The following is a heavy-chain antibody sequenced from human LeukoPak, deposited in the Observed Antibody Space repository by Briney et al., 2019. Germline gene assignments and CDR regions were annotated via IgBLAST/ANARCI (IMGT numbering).Heavy chain of an antibody. V-gene: IGHV1-24*01. J-gene: IGHJ4*02. CDR2: FDPEDGET. CDR3: ATGLWIQPYFDY. D-gene: IGHD5-18*01. CDR1: GYTLTELS. Sequence: ASVKVSCKVSGYTLTELSMHWVRQAPGKGLEWMGGFDPEDGETIYAQKFQGRVTMTEDTSTDTAYVELSSLRSEDTAVYYCATGLWIQPYFDYWGQGTLVTVSS.